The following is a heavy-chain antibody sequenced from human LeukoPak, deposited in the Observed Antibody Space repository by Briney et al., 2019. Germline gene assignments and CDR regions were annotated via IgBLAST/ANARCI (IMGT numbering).Heavy chain of an antibody. CDR1: GFTFSSYG. CDR2: IWYDGSNK. V-gene: IGHV3-33*06. J-gene: IGHJ6*03. CDR3: AKDLYYYGSGNYYMDV. Sequence: PGGSLRLSCAASGFTFSSYGMHWVRQAPGKGLEWVAVIWYDGSNKYYADSVKGRFTIPRDNSKNTLYLQMNSLRAEDTAVYYCAKDLYYYGSGNYYMDVWGKGTTVTVSS. D-gene: IGHD3-10*01.